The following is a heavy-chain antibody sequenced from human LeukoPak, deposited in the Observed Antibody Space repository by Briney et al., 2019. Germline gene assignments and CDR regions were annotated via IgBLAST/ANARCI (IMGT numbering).Heavy chain of an antibody. Sequence: GGSLRLSCAASGFTFDDYVMHWVRQAPGKGLEWVSGISWNSGSIGYADSVKGRFTISRDNAKNSLYLQMNSLRAEDTALYYCAKGVGDYWGQGTLVTVSS. J-gene: IGHJ4*02. V-gene: IGHV3-9*01. CDR2: ISWNSGSI. CDR3: AKGVGDY. D-gene: IGHD1-26*01. CDR1: GFTFDDYV.